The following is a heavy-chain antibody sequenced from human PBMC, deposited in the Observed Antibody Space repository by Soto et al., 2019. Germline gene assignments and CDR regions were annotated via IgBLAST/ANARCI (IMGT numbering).Heavy chain of an antibody. J-gene: IGHJ4*02. CDR1: GFTFSSYA. Sequence: PGGSLRLSCAASGFTFSSYAMSWVRQAPGKGLEWVSAISGSGGSTYYADSVKGRFTISRDNSKNTLYLQMNSLRAEDTAVYYCAKDLFFGVVIIIDYWGQGTLVTLSS. D-gene: IGHD3-3*01. CDR2: ISGSGGST. V-gene: IGHV3-23*01. CDR3: AKDLFFGVVIIIDY.